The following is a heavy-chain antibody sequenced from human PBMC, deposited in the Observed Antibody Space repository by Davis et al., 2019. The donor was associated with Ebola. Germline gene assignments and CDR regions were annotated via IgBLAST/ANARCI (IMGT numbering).Heavy chain of an antibody. J-gene: IGHJ6*02. V-gene: IGHV2-5*02. CDR1: EFSLRTSFVG. Sequence: SGPTLTHLTQTLTLTCTFCEFSLRTSFVGVGWIRQPPGKALEWLALIYWDDDKRYSPSLKSRLTITKDTSKNQVVLTMTNMDPVDTGTYYCANRGWTELGMGVWGQRTTVTVSS. D-gene: IGHD3/OR15-3a*01. CDR3: ANRGWTELGMGV. CDR2: IYWDDDK.